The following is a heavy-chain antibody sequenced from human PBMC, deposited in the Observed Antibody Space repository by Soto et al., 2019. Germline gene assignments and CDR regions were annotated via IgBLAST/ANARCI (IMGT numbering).Heavy chain of an antibody. CDR3: ARVIDYYGSGRYKARGMDV. D-gene: IGHD3-10*01. CDR2: INPSGGST. CDR1: GYTFTSYY. V-gene: IGHV1-46*01. J-gene: IGHJ6*02. Sequence: ASVKVSCKASGYTFTSYYMHWVRQAPGQGLEWMGIINPSGGSTSYAQKFQGRVTMTRDTSTSTVYMELSSLRSEDTAVYYCARVIDYYGSGRYKARGMDVWGQGTTVTVSS.